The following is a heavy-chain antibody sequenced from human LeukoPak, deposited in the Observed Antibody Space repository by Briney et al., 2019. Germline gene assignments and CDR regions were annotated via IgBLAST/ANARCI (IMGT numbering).Heavy chain of an antibody. CDR3: ARGGGLSLPRDI. D-gene: IGHD3-16*01. CDR2: IKQDGSIK. J-gene: IGHJ3*02. CDR1: GFTFSSYS. V-gene: IGHV3-7*04. Sequence: GGSLRLSCAASGFTFSSYSMNWLRQAPGKGLEWVASIKQDGSIKYYMDSVKGRLTISRDNAKNSLYLQMNSRRAEDRAVYYCARGGGLSLPRDIWGQGTMVSVSS.